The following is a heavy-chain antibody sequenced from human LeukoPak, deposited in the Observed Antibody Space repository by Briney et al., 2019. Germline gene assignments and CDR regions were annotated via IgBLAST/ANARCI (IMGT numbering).Heavy chain of an antibody. J-gene: IGHJ4*02. CDR1: GGSISSYY. Sequence: SETLSLTCTVSGGSISSYYWSWIRQPPGKGLEWIGYIYYSGSTTYNPSLKSRVTILVDTSKNQFSLKLSSVTAADTAVYYCARHAGQRYFDYWGQGTLVTVSS. V-gene: IGHV4-59*08. CDR3: ARHAGQRYFDY. D-gene: IGHD6-25*01. CDR2: IYYSGST.